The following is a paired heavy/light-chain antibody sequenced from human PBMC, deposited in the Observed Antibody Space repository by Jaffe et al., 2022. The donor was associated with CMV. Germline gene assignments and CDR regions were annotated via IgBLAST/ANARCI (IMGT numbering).Heavy chain of an antibody. D-gene: IGHD6-13*01. CDR2: ISSSGSGI. V-gene: IGHV3-11*01. CDR1: GFTFTDYY. J-gene: IGHJ4*02. Sequence: QVLLVESGGGLVKPGGSLRLSCAASGFTFTDYYMSWIRQAPGKGLQWVSSISSSGSGIYYADSVKGRFTISRDNAKNLLYLQMNNLGADDTAVYYCARVKEVGYSSSWLMFAYWGQGTLVTVSS. CDR3: ARVKEVGYSSSWLMFAY.
Light chain of an antibody. J-gene: IGKJ2*01. V-gene: IGKV1-5*03. CDR3: QQYNGYFPT. CDR2: KAS. Sequence: DIQMTQSPSTLSASVGDRVTITCRASESITILLAWYQQKPGKAPNLLIYKASTLESGVPSRFSGSGSGTEFTLTISALQPDDFATYYCQQYNGYFPTFGQGTKLESK. CDR1: ESITIL.